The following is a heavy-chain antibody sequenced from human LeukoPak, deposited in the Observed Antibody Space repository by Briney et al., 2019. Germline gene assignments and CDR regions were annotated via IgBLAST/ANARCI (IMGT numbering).Heavy chain of an antibody. CDR1: GYTFTSYD. J-gene: IGHJ6*02. CDR2: MNPNSGNT. CDR3: ARGELRYFDWLIRTTSYYGMDV. Sequence: ASVKVSCKASGYTFTSYDINWVRQATGQGLEWMGWMNPNSGNTGYAQKFQGRVTITRNTSISTAYMELSSLRSEDTAVYYCARGELRYFDWLIRTTSYYGMDVWGQGTTVTVSS. D-gene: IGHD3-9*01. V-gene: IGHV1-8*03.